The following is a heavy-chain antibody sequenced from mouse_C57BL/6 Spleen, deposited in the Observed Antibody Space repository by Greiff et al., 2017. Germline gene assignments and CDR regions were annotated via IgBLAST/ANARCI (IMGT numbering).Heavy chain of an antibody. D-gene: IGHD1-1*01. Sequence: EVQLQQSGPELVKPGASVKIPCKASGYTFTDYNMDWVKQSHGKSLEWIGDINPNNGGTIYNQKFKGKATLTVDKSSGTAYMELRSLTSEDTAVYYCARSTVVARYAMDYWGQGTSVTVSS. CDR3: ARSTVVARYAMDY. V-gene: IGHV1-18*01. J-gene: IGHJ4*01. CDR1: GYTFTDYN. CDR2: INPNNGGT.